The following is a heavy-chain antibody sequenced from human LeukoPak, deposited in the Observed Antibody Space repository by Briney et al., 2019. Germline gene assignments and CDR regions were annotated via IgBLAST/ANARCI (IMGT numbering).Heavy chain of an antibody. Sequence: SETLSLTCTVSGGSISSYYWSWIRQPPGKGLEWIGYIYYSGSTNYNPSLKSRVTISVDTSKNQFSLKLSSVTAADTAVYYCARVLRFLEWSPYYYYMDVLRKGTTVTVSS. J-gene: IGHJ6*03. D-gene: IGHD3-3*01. CDR1: GGSISSYY. CDR3: ARVLRFLEWSPYYYYMDV. CDR2: IYYSGST. V-gene: IGHV4-59*01.